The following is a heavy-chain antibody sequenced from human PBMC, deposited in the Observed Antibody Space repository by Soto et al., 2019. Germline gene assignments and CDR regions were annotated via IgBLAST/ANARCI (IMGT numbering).Heavy chain of an antibody. D-gene: IGHD2-2*01. CDR3: AKARCSTTNCDVPEY. V-gene: IGHV3-23*01. CDR2: ISGSGGSP. J-gene: IGHJ4*02. Sequence: EVQLLDSGGGLVQPGGSLRLSCAASGFTFSSYTMSWVRQAPGKGLEWVSAISGSGGSPSYADSVQGRFTISRDNPKNTLYLQMNSLRAEDTAIYYCAKARCSTTNCDVPEYWGQGTLVTVSS. CDR1: GFTFSSYT.